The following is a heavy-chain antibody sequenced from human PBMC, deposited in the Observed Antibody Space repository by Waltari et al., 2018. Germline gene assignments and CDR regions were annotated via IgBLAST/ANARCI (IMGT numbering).Heavy chain of an antibody. CDR3: ARVFKDSSGSFIDY. CDR2: IYYSGSN. CDR1: GGYISSYY. J-gene: IGHJ4*02. Sequence: QVQLQESGQGLVKPSETLSLTGTVSGGYISSYYWSWIRQPPGKGLEWIGYIYYSGSNNFTPSLKSRCTISVDTSNNQFSLELSSVTAADTAVYYCARVFKDSSGSFIDYWGQGTLVTVSS. V-gene: IGHV4-59*01. D-gene: IGHD3-22*01.